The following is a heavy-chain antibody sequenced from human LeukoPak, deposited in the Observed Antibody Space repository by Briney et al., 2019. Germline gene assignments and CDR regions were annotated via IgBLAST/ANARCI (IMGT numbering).Heavy chain of an antibody. Sequence: SETLSLTCTVSGGSISSSTYYWGWIRQPPGTGLEWIGSIFNSGNTFDNPSLRSRVTISVDTSKNQFSLKLSSVTAADTALYYCARHRSGWLQSSFDYWGQGTLVTVSS. D-gene: IGHD5-24*01. V-gene: IGHV4-39*01. CDR2: IFNSGNT. CDR3: ARHRSGWLQSSFDY. CDR1: GGSISSSTYY. J-gene: IGHJ4*02.